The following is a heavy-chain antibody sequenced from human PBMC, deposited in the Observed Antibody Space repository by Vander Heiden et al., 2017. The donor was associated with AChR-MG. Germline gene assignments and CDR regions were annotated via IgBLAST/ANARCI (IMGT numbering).Heavy chain of an antibody. CDR2: IISSGTTM. CDR1: GFTFSVYY. J-gene: IGHJ4*02. CDR3: ARFNNWINFDY. D-gene: IGHD2-2*03. V-gene: IGHV3-11*01. Sequence: QVQLVESGGDLVKPGGSLRPPCAASGFTFSVYYMSWLRHSGKGLEWVSYIISSGTTMYYADSVKGRFTISRDNAKNSLYLQMDSLRAEDTAVYYCARFNNWINFDYWGQGTLVTVSS.